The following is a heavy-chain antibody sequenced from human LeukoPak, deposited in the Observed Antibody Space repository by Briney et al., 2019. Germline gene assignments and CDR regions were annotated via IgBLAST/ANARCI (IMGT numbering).Heavy chain of an antibody. CDR2: FYNSGRS. J-gene: IGHJ4*02. CDR3: TRGAGWLIDY. D-gene: IGHD3-16*01. CDR1: DDSISDYY. V-gene: IGHV4-59*01. Sequence: SETLSLTCTVSDDSISDYYRGGIRQPPGKGLEWIGYFYNSGRSTYNPSLKSRVTISADTSKNHFSLKLNPVTTADTAVYYCTRGAGWLIDYWGQGILVTVSS.